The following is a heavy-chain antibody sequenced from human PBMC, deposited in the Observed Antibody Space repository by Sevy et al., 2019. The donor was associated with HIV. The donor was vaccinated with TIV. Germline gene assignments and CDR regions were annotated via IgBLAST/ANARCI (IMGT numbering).Heavy chain of an antibody. J-gene: IGHJ4*02. CDR1: GFTFPIYS. Sequence: QLGGSLRLSCVASGFTFPIYSVVWVRRAPGKGLEWLTLISYDGNNRYYADSVKGRFTISRDNSNNILYLQMTSLRVEDTALYFCARVAVEYCTNDCYHRFDHWGLGTLVTVSS. D-gene: IGHD2-8*01. V-gene: IGHV3-30*04. CDR3: ARVAVEYCTNDCYHRFDH. CDR2: ISYDGNNR.